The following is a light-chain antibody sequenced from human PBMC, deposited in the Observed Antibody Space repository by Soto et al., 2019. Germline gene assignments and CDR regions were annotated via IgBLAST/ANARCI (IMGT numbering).Light chain of an antibody. V-gene: IGLV6-57*03. Sequence: NFMLTQPHSVSECPGKTVTISCTRSSGSIASNYVQWYQQRTGSAPTTVSYEDNHRPSGVPDRFAGSIDSSSNSAALAISVLKTEDEADYYCQSYDSSNLWVFGGGTKLPAL. CDR3: QSYDSSNLWV. CDR2: EDN. J-gene: IGLJ3*02. CDR1: SGSIASNY.